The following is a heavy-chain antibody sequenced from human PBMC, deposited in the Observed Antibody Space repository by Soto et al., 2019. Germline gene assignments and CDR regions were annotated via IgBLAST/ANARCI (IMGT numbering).Heavy chain of an antibody. CDR2: IYYSGST. Sequence: SETLSLTCTVSGGPISSSSYYWGWIRQPPGKGLEWIGSIYYSGSTYYNPSLKSRVTISVDTSKNQFSLKLSSVTAADTAVYYCARLGIVVAEFDPWGQGTLVTVSS. J-gene: IGHJ5*02. CDR1: GGPISSSSYY. D-gene: IGHD2-2*01. CDR3: ARLGIVVAEFDP. V-gene: IGHV4-39*01.